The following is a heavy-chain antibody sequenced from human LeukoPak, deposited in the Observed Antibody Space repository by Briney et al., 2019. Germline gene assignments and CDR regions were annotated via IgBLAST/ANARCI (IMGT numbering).Heavy chain of an antibody. V-gene: IGHV3-30*18. Sequence: GGSLRLSCAASGSTFSSYGMHWVRQAPGKGLKWVAVISYDGSNKYYADSVKGRFTISRDNSKNTLYLQMNSLRAEDTAVYYCAKRGDYSGNSPFDYWGQGTLVTVSS. CDR3: AKRGDYSGNSPFDY. CDR2: ISYDGSNK. D-gene: IGHD4-23*01. J-gene: IGHJ4*02. CDR1: GSTFSSYG.